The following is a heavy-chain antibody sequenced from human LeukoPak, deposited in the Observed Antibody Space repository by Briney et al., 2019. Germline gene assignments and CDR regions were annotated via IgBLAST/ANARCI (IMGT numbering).Heavy chain of an antibody. CDR2: ISSDGTYT. D-gene: IGHD4-11*01. Sequence: PGGSLRLSCAASGFAFSSHLMHWVRQAPGKGLVWVSRISSDGTYTNYADSVRGRFTISRDNSKNTLYLQMNSLRAEDTAVYYCASQHHLTTPLYTLGYWGQGTLVTVSS. V-gene: IGHV3-74*01. CDR1: GFAFSSHL. CDR3: ASQHHLTTPLYTLGY. J-gene: IGHJ4*02.